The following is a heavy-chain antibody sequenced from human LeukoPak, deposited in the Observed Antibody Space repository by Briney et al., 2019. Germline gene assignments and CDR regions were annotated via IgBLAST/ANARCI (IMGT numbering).Heavy chain of an antibody. CDR1: GFTFRSYR. CDR2: ISSSSSYI. D-gene: IGHD1-26*01. V-gene: IGHV3-21*01. Sequence: GSLKVSCAALGFTFRSYRMDWVRRAPGKGLEWVSSISSSSSYIYYADSVKGRFTISRDNAKNSLYLQMNSLRAEDTAVYYCASGGARFDYWGQGTLVTVSS. J-gene: IGHJ4*02. CDR3: ASGGARFDY.